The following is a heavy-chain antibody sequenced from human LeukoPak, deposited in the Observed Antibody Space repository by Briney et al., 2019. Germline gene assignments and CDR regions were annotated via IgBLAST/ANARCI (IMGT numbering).Heavy chain of an antibody. D-gene: IGHD1-26*01. CDR2: IWSDGSRK. Sequence: GGSLRLSCAASGFSFSNYGIHWVRQAPGKGLEWVAFIWSDGSRKYYGDSVKGRFTISRDNAKNTLYLQLNRLRAEDTGVYYCAKDLNQVGATPPGDHWGQGTLVTVSS. CDR3: AKDLNQVGATPPGDH. CDR1: GFSFSNYG. V-gene: IGHV3-30*02. J-gene: IGHJ4*01.